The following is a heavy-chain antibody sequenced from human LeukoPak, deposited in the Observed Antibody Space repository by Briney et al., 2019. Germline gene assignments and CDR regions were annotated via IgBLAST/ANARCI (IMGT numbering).Heavy chain of an antibody. CDR1: GDSVRDYY. V-gene: IGHV4-34*01. Sequence: PSETLSLTCTVSGDSVRDYYWTWIRQPPGKGLEWIGEINHSGSTNYNPSLKSRVTISVDTSKNQFSLKLSSVTAADTAVYYCARGGILTGYLPGNFDYWGQGTLVTVSS. CDR3: ARGGILTGYLPGNFDY. CDR2: INHSGST. D-gene: IGHD3-9*01. J-gene: IGHJ4*02.